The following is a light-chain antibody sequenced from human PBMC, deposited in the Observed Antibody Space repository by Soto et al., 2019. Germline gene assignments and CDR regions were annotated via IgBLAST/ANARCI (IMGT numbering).Light chain of an antibody. CDR3: ATRDNSLSRWV. Sequence: QSVLTQPPSASGTPGQRVTIYCSGSSSNIGTNYVYWYKQLPGTAPKLLIYCNDQRPSGVPDRLSGSKSGTSASLAISGLRSEDEADYYCATRDNSLSRWVFGGGTKVTVL. V-gene: IGLV1-47*02. J-gene: IGLJ3*02. CDR1: SSNIGTNY. CDR2: CND.